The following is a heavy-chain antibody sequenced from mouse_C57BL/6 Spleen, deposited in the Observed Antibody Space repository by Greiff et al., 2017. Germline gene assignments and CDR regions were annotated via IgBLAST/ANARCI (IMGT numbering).Heavy chain of an antibody. CDR2: IWSGGST. Sequence: VKLMESGPGLVQPSQSLSITCTVSGFSLTSYGVHWVRQFPGKGLEWLGVIWSGGSTDYNAAFISRLSISKDNSKSQVFFKMNSLQADDTAIYYCARERESNWAWFAYWGQGTLVTVSA. V-gene: IGHV2-2*01. CDR1: GFSLTSYG. D-gene: IGHD4-1*01. CDR3: ARERESNWAWFAY. J-gene: IGHJ3*01.